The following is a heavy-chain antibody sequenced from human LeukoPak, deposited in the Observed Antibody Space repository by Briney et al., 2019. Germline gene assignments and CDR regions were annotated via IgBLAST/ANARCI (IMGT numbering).Heavy chain of an antibody. J-gene: IGHJ6*02. Sequence: PGGSLRLSCAASGFTFSSYAMSWVRQAPGKGLEWVSAISGSGGSTYYADSVKGRFTISRDNSKNTLYLQMNSLRAEDTAVYYCAKVRRGITMIVVAVYYYYGMDVWGQGTTVTVSS. CDR1: GFTFSSYA. CDR2: ISGSGGST. V-gene: IGHV3-23*01. CDR3: AKVRRGITMIVVAVYYYYGMDV. D-gene: IGHD3-22*01.